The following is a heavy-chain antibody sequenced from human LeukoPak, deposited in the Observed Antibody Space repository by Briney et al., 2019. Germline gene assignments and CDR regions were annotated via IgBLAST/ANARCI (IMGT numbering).Heavy chain of an antibody. J-gene: IGHJ4*02. CDR1: GFTFSSYA. CDR3: ARGLYSSSP. V-gene: IGHV3-23*01. D-gene: IGHD6-6*01. Sequence: GGSLRLSCAASGFTFSSYATSWVRQAPGKGLEWVSAISGSGFTYYADSVKGRFTISRDNSKNTLYLQMNSLRAEGTAVYYCARGLYSSSPWGQGTLVTVSS. CDR2: ISGSGFT.